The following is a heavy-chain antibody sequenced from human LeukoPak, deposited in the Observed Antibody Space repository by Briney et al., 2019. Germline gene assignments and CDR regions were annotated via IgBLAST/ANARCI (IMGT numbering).Heavy chain of an antibody. V-gene: IGHV1-18*01. J-gene: IGHJ6*02. CDR3: ARAVAASTRYYCGMDV. CDR1: GYTFTSYG. CDR2: ISAYNGNT. D-gene: IGHD6-13*01. Sequence: GASVKVSCKASGYTFTSYGISWVRQAPGQGLEWMGWISAYNGNTNYAQKLQGRVTMTTDTSTSTAYMELRSLRSDDTAVYYCARAVAASTRYYCGMDVWGQGTTVTVSS.